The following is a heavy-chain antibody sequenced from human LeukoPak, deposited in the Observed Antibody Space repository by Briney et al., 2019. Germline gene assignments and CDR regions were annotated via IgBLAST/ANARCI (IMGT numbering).Heavy chain of an antibody. J-gene: IGHJ4*02. V-gene: IGHV3-7*01. CDR2: IKQDGSEK. CDR1: GFTFSSYW. CDR3: ARDGRTTVTKGTPTAHYY. Sequence: GSLRLSCAASGFTFSSYWMSWVRQAPGKGLEWVANIKQDGSEKYYVDSVKGRFTISRDNAKNSLYLQMNSLRAEDTAVYYCARDGRTTVTKGTPTAHYYWGQGTLVTVSS. D-gene: IGHD4-17*01.